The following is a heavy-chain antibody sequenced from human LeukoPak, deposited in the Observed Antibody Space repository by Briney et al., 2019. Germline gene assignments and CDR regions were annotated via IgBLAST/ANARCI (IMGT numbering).Heavy chain of an antibody. J-gene: IGHJ4*02. CDR1: GLRFSDYY. V-gene: IGHV3-11*01. CDR3: AGDKTTGGWYEFDY. CDR2: ISSGGDIM. D-gene: IGHD6-19*01. Sequence: PGGSLRLSCAASGLRFSDYYVSWIRQAPGKGLQWVSYISSGGDIMHYADSVKGRFTSSRDNAKNSGYLEMNSLGAEDTAVYYCAGDKTTGGWYEFDYWGQGTLVTVSS.